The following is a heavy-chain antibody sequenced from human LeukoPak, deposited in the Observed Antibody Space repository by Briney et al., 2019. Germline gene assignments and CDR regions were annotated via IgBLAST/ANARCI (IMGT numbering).Heavy chain of an antibody. CDR2: INPNSGGT. D-gene: IGHD6-6*01. CDR3: ARDEYSSSSGLIDY. Sequence: GASVKVSRKASGYTFTGYYMHWVRQAPGQGLEWMGWINPNSGGTNYAQKFQGRVTMTRDTSISTAYMELSRLRSDDTAVYYCARDEYSSSSGLIDYLGQGTLVTVSS. J-gene: IGHJ4*02. V-gene: IGHV1-2*02. CDR1: GYTFTGYY.